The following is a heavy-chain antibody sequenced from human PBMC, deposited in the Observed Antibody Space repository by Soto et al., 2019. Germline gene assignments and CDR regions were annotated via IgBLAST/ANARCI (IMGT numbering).Heavy chain of an antibody. CDR3: AKDRPVGSYYGHLGY. CDR1: GFTFSSYA. V-gene: IGHV3-23*01. Sequence: EVQLLESGGGLAQPGGSLRLSCVASGFTFSSYAMTWVHQAPGKGLEWVSFISGTGGSTYYAGPVKGRFTVSRDNSKNTVYLQMNSLGAEDTAVYYCAKDRPVGSYYGHLGYWGQGTLVAVSS. CDR2: ISGTGGST. J-gene: IGHJ4*02. D-gene: IGHD3-16*01.